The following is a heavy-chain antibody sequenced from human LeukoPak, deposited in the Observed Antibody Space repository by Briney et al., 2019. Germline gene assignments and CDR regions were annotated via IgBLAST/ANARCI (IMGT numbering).Heavy chain of an antibody. CDR3: AIDYGDFGGYFDY. V-gene: IGHV1-69*05. CDR1: GGTFSSYA. D-gene: IGHD4-17*01. Sequence: ASVKVSCKASGGTFSSYAISWVRQAPGQGLEWMGGIIPIFGTANYAQKLQGRVTMTTDTSTSTAYMELRSLRSDDMAVYYCAIDYGDFGGYFDYWGQGTLVTVSS. CDR2: IIPIFGTA. J-gene: IGHJ4*02.